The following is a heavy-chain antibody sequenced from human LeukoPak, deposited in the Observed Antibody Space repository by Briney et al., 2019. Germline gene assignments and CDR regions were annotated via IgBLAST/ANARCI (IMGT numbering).Heavy chain of an antibody. CDR1: GFTFSSYA. D-gene: IGHD2-2*02. Sequence: GGSLRLSCAVSGFTFSSYAMSWVRQAPGKGLEWVSAISGSGGSTYYADSVKGRFTISRDNSKNTLYLQMNSLRAEDTAVYYCAKDVGYCSSTSCYIFDYWGQGTLVTVSS. CDR2: ISGSGGST. J-gene: IGHJ4*02. V-gene: IGHV3-23*01. CDR3: AKDVGYCSSTSCYIFDY.